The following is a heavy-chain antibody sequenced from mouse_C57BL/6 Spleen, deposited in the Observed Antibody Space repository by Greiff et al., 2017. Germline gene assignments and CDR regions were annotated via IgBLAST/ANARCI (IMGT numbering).Heavy chain of an antibody. Sequence: QVQLKESGPELVKPGASVKISCKASGYAFSSSWMNWVQQRPGKGLEWIGRIYPGDGDTNYNGKFKGKATLTADKSSSTAYMQLSSLASEDSAVYFGATAQATKYYAMDYWGQGTSVTAYS. V-gene: IGHV1-82*01. D-gene: IGHD3-2*02. J-gene: IGHJ4*01. CDR1: GYAFSSSW. CDR2: IYPGDGDT. CDR3: ATAQATKYYAMDY.